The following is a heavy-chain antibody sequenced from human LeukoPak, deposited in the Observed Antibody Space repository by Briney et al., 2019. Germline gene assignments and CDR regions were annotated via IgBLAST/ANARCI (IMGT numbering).Heavy chain of an antibody. J-gene: IGHJ3*02. Sequence: SVKVSCKASGGTFSSYAISWVRQAPGQGLEWMGRIIPILGIANYAQKFQGRVTITADKSTSTAYMELSSLRSEDTAVYYCARGFVPYCSGGSCLKDAFDIWGQGTMVTVSS. CDR1: GGTFSSYA. CDR2: IIPILGIA. D-gene: IGHD2-15*01. V-gene: IGHV1-69*04. CDR3: ARGFVPYCSGGSCLKDAFDI.